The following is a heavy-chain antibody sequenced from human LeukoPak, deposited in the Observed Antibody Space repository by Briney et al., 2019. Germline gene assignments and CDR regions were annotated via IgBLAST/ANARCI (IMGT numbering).Heavy chain of an antibody. J-gene: IGHJ3*01. V-gene: IGHV4-4*07. CDR1: DGSISSYH. CDR2: IYSSGST. CDR3: ARGLKYSGTYGWFDP. D-gene: IGHD1-26*01. Sequence: PSETLSLTCTVSDGSISSYHWGWIRQSAGKGLEWIGRIYSSGSTNYNPSLKSRVTMSVDTSKNQFSLKLSSVTAADTAVYYCARGLKYSGTYGWFDPWGQGTMVTVSS.